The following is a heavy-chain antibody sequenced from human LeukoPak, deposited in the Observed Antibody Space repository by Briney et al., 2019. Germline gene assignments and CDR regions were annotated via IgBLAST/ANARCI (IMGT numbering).Heavy chain of an antibody. CDR2: IYYSGST. J-gene: IGHJ4*02. CDR1: GGSISSYY. CDR3: ARDGRREYYYDS. D-gene: IGHD3-22*01. V-gene: IGHV4-59*01. Sequence: SETLSLTCTVSGGSISSYYRSWIRQPPGKGLEWIGYIYYSGSTNYNPSLKSRVTISVDTSKNQFSLKLSSVTAADTAVYYCARDGRREYYYDSWGQGTLVTVSS.